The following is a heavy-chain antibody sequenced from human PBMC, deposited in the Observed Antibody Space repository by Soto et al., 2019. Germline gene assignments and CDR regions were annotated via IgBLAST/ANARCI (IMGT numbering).Heavy chain of an antibody. CDR3: ARALWSGFGMDV. J-gene: IGHJ6*02. CDR2: IYYSGST. D-gene: IGHD3-3*01. CDR1: GGSISSGGYY. Sequence: PSETLSLTCTVSGGSISSGGYYWSWIRQHPGKGLGWIGYIYYSGSTYYNPSLKSRVTISVDTSKNQFSLKLSSVTAADTAVYYCARALWSGFGMDVWGQGTTVTVSS. V-gene: IGHV4-31*03.